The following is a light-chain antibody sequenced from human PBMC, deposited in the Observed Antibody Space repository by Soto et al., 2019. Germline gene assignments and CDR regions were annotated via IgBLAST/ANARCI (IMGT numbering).Light chain of an antibody. V-gene: IGKV1-39*01. CDR1: QSISSY. CDR3: QQSYSTPPGVT. Sequence: DIQMTQSPSSLSASVGDRVTITCRASQSISSYLNWYQQKPGKAPKLLIYAASSLQSGVPSRFSGSGSGTDFTLTISSLQPEDFATYYCQQSYSTPPGVTFGPGTNVDIK. CDR2: AAS. J-gene: IGKJ3*01.